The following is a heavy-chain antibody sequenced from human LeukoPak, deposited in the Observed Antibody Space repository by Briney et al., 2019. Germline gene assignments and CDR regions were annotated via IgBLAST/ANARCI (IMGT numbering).Heavy chain of an antibody. D-gene: IGHD7-27*01. J-gene: IGHJ4*02. CDR2: KSYDERNK. CDR1: GFSFDYA. V-gene: IGHV3-30-3*01. Sequence: PGRSLRLSCAASGFSFDYAMHWVRQAPGKGLEWVAVKSYDERNKWYAASVRGRFTISRDNTKKMLYLQMNSLRAEDTAIYYCARDVLGLGQAFDYWGQGTLVTVSS. CDR3: ARDVLGLGQAFDY.